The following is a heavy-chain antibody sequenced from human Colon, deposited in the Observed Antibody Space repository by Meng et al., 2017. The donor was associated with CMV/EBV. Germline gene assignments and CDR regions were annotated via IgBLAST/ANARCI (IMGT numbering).Heavy chain of an antibody. CDR2: ISGSGGAT. V-gene: IGHV3-23*01. CDR1: GFSFSTYA. Sequence: GGSLRLSCAASGFSFSTYAMSWVRQAPGKGLEWVSTISGSGGATSYADSVKGRFTTSRDNPQRTLYLQMDGLRAEDTALYFCVKVFSPSVYSYNTGPDYWGQGTLVTVSS. J-gene: IGHJ4*02. D-gene: IGHD3-22*01. CDR3: VKVFSPSVYSYNTGPDY.